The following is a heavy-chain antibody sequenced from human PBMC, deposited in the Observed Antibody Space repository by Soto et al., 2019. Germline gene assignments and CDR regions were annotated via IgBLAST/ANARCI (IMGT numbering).Heavy chain of an antibody. CDR3: AASFIDSSGSFDY. D-gene: IGHD3-22*01. J-gene: IGHJ4*02. CDR2: IVVGSGNT. CDR1: GFTFTSSA. Sequence: SVKVSCKASGFTFTSSAVQWVRQARGQRLEWIGWIVVGSGNTNYAQKFQERVTITRDMSTSTAYMELSSLRSEDTAVYYCAASFIDSSGSFDYWGQGTLVTVSS. V-gene: IGHV1-58*01.